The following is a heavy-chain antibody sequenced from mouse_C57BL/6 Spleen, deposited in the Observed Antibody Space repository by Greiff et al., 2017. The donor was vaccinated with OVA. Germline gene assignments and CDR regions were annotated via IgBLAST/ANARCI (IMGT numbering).Heavy chain of an antibody. J-gene: IGHJ3*01. V-gene: IGHV7-3*01. CDR2: IRNKANGYTT. CDR1: GFTFTDYY. CDR3: ASNYPSHFAY. D-gene: IGHD2-1*01. Sequence: EVQRVESGGGLVQPGGSLSLSCAASGFTFTDYYMSWVRQPPGKALEWLGFIRNKANGYTTEYSASVKGRFTISRDNSQSILYLQMNALRAEDSATYYCASNYPSHFAYWGQGTLVTVSA.